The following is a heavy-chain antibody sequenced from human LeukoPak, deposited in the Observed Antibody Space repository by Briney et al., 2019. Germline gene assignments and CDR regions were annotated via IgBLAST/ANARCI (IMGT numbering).Heavy chain of an antibody. V-gene: IGHV4-39*01. CDR2: ISYSGTT. CDR1: GGSISSSYYY. J-gene: IGHJ4*02. Sequence: PSETLSLTRTVSGGSISSSYYYWGWIRQPPGKGLEWIGTISYSGTTYYNPSLESRVTISVDTSRNQSSLKLTSVTAADTAVYYCARHKMGTTRLYYFDYWGQGTLVTVSS. D-gene: IGHD1-26*01. CDR3: ARHKMGTTRLYYFDY.